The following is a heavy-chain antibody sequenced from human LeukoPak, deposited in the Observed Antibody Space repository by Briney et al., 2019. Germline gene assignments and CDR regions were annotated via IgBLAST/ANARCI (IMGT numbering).Heavy chain of an antibody. Sequence: SETLSLTCTVSGGSISSYYWSWIRQPAGKGLEWIGRIYTSGSPNYNPSLKSRVTMSVDTSKNQFSLKLSSVTAADTAVYYCARGARGYYYDSSGYYYANWFDPWGQGTLVTVSS. CDR1: GGSISSYY. J-gene: IGHJ5*02. CDR2: IYTSGSP. D-gene: IGHD3-22*01. V-gene: IGHV4-4*07. CDR3: ARGARGYYYDSSGYYYANWFDP.